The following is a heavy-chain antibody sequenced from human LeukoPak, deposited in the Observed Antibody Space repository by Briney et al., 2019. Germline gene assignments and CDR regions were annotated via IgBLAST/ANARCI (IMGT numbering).Heavy chain of an antibody. J-gene: IGHJ4*02. D-gene: IGHD3-22*01. Sequence: SETLSLTCTVSGGSISGYYWSWIRQPPGKGLEWIGEINHSGSTNYSPSLKSRVTISVDTSKNQFSLKLSSVTAADTAVYYCASHDSSGYYYDYWGQGTLVTVSS. CDR3: ASHDSSGYYYDY. CDR1: GGSISGYY. CDR2: INHSGST. V-gene: IGHV4-34*01.